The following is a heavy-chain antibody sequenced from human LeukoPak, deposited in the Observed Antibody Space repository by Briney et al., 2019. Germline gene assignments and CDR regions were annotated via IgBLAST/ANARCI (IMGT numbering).Heavy chain of an antibody. CDR1: GFTFSSYG. D-gene: IGHD1-7*01. J-gene: IGHJ4*02. Sequence: GGSLRLSCAASGFTFSSYGMHWVRQAPGKGLEWVAFIRFDGSNKYYADSVKGRFTISRDNSKNTLYLQMNSLRAEDTAVYYCAKGYNWNYERSVLDYWGQGTLVTVSS. CDR3: AKGYNWNYERSVLDY. V-gene: IGHV3-30*02. CDR2: IRFDGSNK.